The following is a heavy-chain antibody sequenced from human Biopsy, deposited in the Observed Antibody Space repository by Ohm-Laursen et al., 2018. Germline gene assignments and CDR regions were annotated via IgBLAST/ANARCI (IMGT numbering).Heavy chain of an antibody. Sequence: ASVKVSCKVSGYTFTDSYIHWVRQSPGQGLEWMGWVNPNSGATNSAENFRDRVTLTRDTSISAVYIELRRLKSDDAAVYYCARDRMTDVFGGPTRTDVFDSWGQGTPVTVSS. D-gene: IGHD3-10*01. J-gene: IGHJ4*02. CDR3: ARDRMTDVFGGPTRTDVFDS. V-gene: IGHV1-2*02. CDR2: VNPNSGAT. CDR1: GYTFTDSY.